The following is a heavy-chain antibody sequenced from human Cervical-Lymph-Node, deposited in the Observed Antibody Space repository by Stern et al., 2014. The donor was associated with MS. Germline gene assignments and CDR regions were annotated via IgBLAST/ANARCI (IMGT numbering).Heavy chain of an antibody. CDR3: ARGKSKLDS. J-gene: IGHJ4*02. Sequence: QVQLQQWGAGLLRSSETLFLTCTVSGGSFSASYFTWIRQTPGKGLEWIGDGAHTGNINYNPSLKSRVTISVDTTKKQISLKLIFVTAADTGIYYCARGKSKLDSWGQGTLVSVSS. CDR1: GGSFSASY. V-gene: IGHV4-34*01. CDR2: GAHTGNI.